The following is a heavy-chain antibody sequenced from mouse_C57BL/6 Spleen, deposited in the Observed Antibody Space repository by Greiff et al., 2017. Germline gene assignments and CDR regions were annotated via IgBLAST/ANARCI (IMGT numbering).Heavy chain of an antibody. CDR2: ICPSDSET. Sequence: VKLQQPGAELVRPGSSVKLSCKASGFTFTSYWMDWVKQRPGQGLEWIGNICPSDSETHYNHKFKDKATLTVDKSSSTAYMQLSILTSEDSADDYCAKWGSYDSSYSFDYWGQGTTLTVSS. CDR3: AKWGSYDSSYSFDY. J-gene: IGHJ2*01. CDR1: GFTFTSYW. V-gene: IGHV1-61*01. D-gene: IGHD1-1*01.